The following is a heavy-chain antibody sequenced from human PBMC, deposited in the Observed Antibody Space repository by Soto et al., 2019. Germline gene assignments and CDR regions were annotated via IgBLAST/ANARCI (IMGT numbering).Heavy chain of an antibody. CDR1: GFTFSSYA. J-gene: IGHJ4*02. D-gene: IGHD4-17*01. V-gene: IGHV3-23*01. CDR3: AKDTEISRSFADY. CDR2: ISGSGGST. Sequence: GGSLRLCCAASGFTFSSYAMSWVRQAPGKGLEWVSAISGSGGSTYYADSVKGRFTISRDNSKNTLYLQMNSLRAEDTAVYYCAKDTEISRSFADYWGQGTLVTVSS.